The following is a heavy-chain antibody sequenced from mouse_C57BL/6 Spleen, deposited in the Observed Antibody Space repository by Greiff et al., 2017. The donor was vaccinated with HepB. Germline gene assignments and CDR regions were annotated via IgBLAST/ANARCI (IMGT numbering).Heavy chain of an antibody. V-gene: IGHV1-82*01. D-gene: IGHD1-2*01. CDR2: IYPGDGDT. Sequence: QVQLKESGPELVKPGASVKISCKASGYAFSSSWMNWVKQRPGKGLEWIGRIYPGDGDTNYNGKFKGKATLTADKSSSTAYMQLSSLTSEDSAVYFCARGVITTAPFDYWGQGTTLTVSS. J-gene: IGHJ2*01. CDR3: ARGVITTAPFDY. CDR1: GYAFSSSW.